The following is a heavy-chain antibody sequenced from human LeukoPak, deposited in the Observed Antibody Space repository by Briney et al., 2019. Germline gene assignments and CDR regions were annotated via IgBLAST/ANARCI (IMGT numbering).Heavy chain of an antibody. CDR3: ARSRAFNSGAFDP. J-gene: IGHJ5*02. V-gene: IGHV4-4*02. Sequence: SKTLSLTCTVSGDSINSLDLWSWVRQPPGKGLEWIGEMYLSGTTHSNPSVKSRVTISIDKSKNQFFLNLSSVTAADTAVYYCARSRAFNSGAFDPWGQGSLVTVSS. CDR2: MYLSGTT. CDR1: GDSINSLDL. D-gene: IGHD1-26*01.